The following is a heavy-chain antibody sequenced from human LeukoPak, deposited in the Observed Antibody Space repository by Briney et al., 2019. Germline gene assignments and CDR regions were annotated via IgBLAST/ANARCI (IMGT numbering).Heavy chain of an antibody. CDR1: GGSITSSGYY. Sequence: SETLSLTCTVSGGSITSSGYYWSWIRQPPGKGLEWIGYIYYSGSTNYNPSLKSRVTISVDTSKNQFSLKLSSVTAADTAVYYCARDRGSGSYHLDAFDIWGQGTMVTVSS. CDR2: IYYSGST. D-gene: IGHD3-10*01. V-gene: IGHV4-61*08. J-gene: IGHJ3*02. CDR3: ARDRGSGSYHLDAFDI.